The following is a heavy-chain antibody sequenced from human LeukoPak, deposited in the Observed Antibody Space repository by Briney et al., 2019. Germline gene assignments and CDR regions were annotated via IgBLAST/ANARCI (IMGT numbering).Heavy chain of an antibody. Sequence: PGGSLRLSCAASGFTFSSYWMSWVRQAPGKGLEWVANIEQDGSEKYYVDSVKGRFTISRDNAKNSLYLQMNSLRAEDTAVYYCARDQSGYYDSSGYPDAFDIWGQGTMVTVSS. V-gene: IGHV3-7*01. J-gene: IGHJ3*02. CDR3: ARDQSGYYDSSGYPDAFDI. CDR1: GFTFSSYW. D-gene: IGHD3-22*01. CDR2: IEQDGSEK.